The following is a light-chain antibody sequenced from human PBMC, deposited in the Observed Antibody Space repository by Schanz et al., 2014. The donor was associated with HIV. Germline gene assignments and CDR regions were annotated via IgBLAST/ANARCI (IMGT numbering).Light chain of an antibody. V-gene: IGKV1-5*03. Sequence: DIQMTQSPSSLSASIGDRVSITCRASQNIGNWLTWYQQKPGKAPTLLIYQASTLQTGVPSRFSGSGSGTDFTLTISCLQSEDFATYYCQHYDDLPYAFGQGTRVEIK. CDR3: QHYDDLPYA. J-gene: IGKJ5*01. CDR2: QAS. CDR1: QNIGNW.